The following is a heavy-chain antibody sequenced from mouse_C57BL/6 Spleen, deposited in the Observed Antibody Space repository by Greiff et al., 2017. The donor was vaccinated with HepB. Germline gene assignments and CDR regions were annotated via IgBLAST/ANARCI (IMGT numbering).Heavy chain of an antibody. CDR2: INYDGSST. J-gene: IGHJ1*03. D-gene: IGHD4-1*01. CDR3: ARGARPWGYWYFDV. Sequence: VKLVESAGGLVQPGSSMKLSCTASGFTFSDYYMAWVRQVPEKGLEWVANINYDGSSTYYLDSLKSRFIISRDNAKNILYLQMSSLKSEDTATYYCARGARPWGYWYFDVWGTGTTVTVSS. CDR1: GFTFSDYY. V-gene: IGHV5-16*01.